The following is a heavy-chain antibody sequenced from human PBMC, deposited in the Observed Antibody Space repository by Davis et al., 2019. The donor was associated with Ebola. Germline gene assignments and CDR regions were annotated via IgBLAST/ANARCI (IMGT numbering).Heavy chain of an antibody. V-gene: IGHV2-5*02. CDR2: IFGDNDN. D-gene: IGHD3-3*01. CDR1: GFSLTTPGEG. Sequence: SGPTLVKPTQTLTLTCAFSGFSLTTPGEGVAWIRQPPGKALEWVSLIFGDNDNRYSPSLKNRLSISKDTSRNQVVLTMTNVDPLDTATYYCARLTDFDLGNIPCDPWGPGIFVTVSS. J-gene: IGHJ5*02. CDR3: ARLTDFDLGNIPCDP.